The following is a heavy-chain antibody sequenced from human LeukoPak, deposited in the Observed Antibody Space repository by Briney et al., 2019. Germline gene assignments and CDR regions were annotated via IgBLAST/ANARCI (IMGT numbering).Heavy chain of an antibody. CDR1: GFTFSNYW. D-gene: IGHD2/OR15-2a*01. V-gene: IGHV3-74*01. CDR3: ASLQNVPSYYYYYVMDV. Sequence: GGSLRLSCAAAGFTFSNYWMHWVRQAPGKGLVWVSRINSDGSTTNYADSVKGRFTISRDNAKNTLFLQMNSLRAEDTAVYYCASLQNVPSYYYYYVMDVWGQGTTVTVSS. J-gene: IGHJ6*02. CDR2: INSDGSTT.